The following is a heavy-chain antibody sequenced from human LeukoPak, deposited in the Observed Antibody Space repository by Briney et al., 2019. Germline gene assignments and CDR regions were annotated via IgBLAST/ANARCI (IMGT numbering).Heavy chain of an antibody. CDR2: INAGNGNT. Sequence: GASVKVSCKASGYTFTSYAMHWVRQAPGQRLEWMGWINAGNGNTKYSQEFQGRVTITRDTSASTAYMELSSLRSEDMAVYYCARNSRGIVVVGAFDIWGQGTMVTVS. CDR3: ARNSRGIVVVGAFDI. CDR1: GYTFTSYA. J-gene: IGHJ3*02. D-gene: IGHD2-15*01. V-gene: IGHV1-3*03.